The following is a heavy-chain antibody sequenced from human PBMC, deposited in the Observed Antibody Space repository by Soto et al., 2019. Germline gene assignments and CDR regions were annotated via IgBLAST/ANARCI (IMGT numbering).Heavy chain of an antibody. CDR1: GGTFSSYA. Sequence: QVQLVQSGAEVKKPGSSVKVSCKASGGTFSSYAISWVRQAPGQGLESMGGIIPIFGTANYAQKFQGRVTITADKSTSTAYMELSSLRYEDTAVYYCARGRIAAQQGYYYYGMDVWGHGTTVTVSS. CDR2: IIPIFGTA. V-gene: IGHV1-69*06. D-gene: IGHD6-13*01. CDR3: ARGRIAAQQGYYYYGMDV. J-gene: IGHJ6*02.